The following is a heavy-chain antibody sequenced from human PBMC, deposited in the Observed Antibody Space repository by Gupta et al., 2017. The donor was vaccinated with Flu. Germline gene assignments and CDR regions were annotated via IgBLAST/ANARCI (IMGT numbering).Heavy chain of an antibody. CDR3: AREDCGGGTCYLWN. CDR2: IIPTFGRA. Sequence: STYGLNWVRQAPGQGFEWMGGIIPTFGRANYAQRFQGRVTITADESTNTIYMELGSLRAEDTAIYYCAREDCGGGTCYLWNWGQGALVTVSS. J-gene: IGHJ4*02. V-gene: IGHV1-69*01. D-gene: IGHD2-15*01. CDR1: STYG.